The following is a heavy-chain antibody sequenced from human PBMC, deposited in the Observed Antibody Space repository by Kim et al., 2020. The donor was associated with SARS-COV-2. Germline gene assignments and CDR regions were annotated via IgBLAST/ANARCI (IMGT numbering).Heavy chain of an antibody. J-gene: IGHJ6*02. V-gene: IGHV4-59*01. D-gene: IGHD6-19*01. CDR3: ARDTSYSSGWKGYYYYGMDV. CDR1: GGSISSYY. Sequence: SETLSLTCTVSGGSISSYYWSWIRQPPGKGLEWIGYIYYSGSTNYNPSLKSRVTISVDTSKNQFSLKLSSVTAADTAVYYCARDTSYSSGWKGYYYYGMDVWGQGTTVTVSS. CDR2: IYYSGST.